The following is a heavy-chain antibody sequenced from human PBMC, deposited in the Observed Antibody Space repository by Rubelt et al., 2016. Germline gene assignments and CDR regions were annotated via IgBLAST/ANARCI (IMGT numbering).Heavy chain of an antibody. Sequence: RSLRLSCAASGFTFSSYAMHRVRQAPGEGLEWVAVISYDGSNKYYADSVKGRFTISRDNSKNTLYLQMNSLRAEDTAVYYCARGGDIVGATTAFDYWGQGTLVTVSS. CDR3: ARGGDIVGATTAFDY. D-gene: IGHD1-26*01. J-gene: IGHJ4*02. CDR2: ISYDGSNK. V-gene: IGHV3-30*04. CDR1: GFTFSSYA.